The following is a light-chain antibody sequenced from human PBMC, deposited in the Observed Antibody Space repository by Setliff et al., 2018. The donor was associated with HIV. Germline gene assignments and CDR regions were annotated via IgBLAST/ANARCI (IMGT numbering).Light chain of an antibody. J-gene: IGLJ1*01. CDR2: DVT. V-gene: IGLV2-14*03. CDR1: SSDIGAYKY. CDR3: SSYTSSSTLYV. Sequence: QSVLTQPASVSGSPGQSITISCTGTSSDIGAYKYVSWYKQHPGKVPQLMIYDVTNRPSGVSNRFSGSKSGSTASLTISGLQAEDEADYYCSSYTSSSTLYVFGTGTKVTVL.